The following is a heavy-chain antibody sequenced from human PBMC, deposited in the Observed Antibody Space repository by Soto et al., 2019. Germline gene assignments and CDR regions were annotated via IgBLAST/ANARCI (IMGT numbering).Heavy chain of an antibody. D-gene: IGHD1-1*01. CDR2: ISAHNGNT. CDR1: GYAFTTYG. Sequence: QVHLVQSGAEVKKPGASVKVSCKGSGYAFTTYGITWVRQAPGQGLEWMGWISAHNGNTNYAQKLQGRGTVTRDTSTRTAYMELRSLRSADTAVYYCARGRYGDYWGQAALVTVSS. CDR3: ARGRYGDY. J-gene: IGHJ4*02. V-gene: IGHV1-18*01.